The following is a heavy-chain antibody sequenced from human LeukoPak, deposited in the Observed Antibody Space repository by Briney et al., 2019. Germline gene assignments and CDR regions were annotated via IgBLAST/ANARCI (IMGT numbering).Heavy chain of an antibody. V-gene: IGHV3-7*01. CDR2: IKQDGSEK. CDR3: ARDTTDDYGVPYYFDY. CDR1: GFTFSSYW. Sequence: GGSLRLSCAASGFTFSSYWMSWVRQAPGKGLEWVANIKQDGSEKYYVDSVKGRFTIPRDNAKNSLYLQMNSLRAEDTAVYYCARDTTDDYGVPYYFDYWGQGTLVTVSS. J-gene: IGHJ4*02. D-gene: IGHD4-17*01.